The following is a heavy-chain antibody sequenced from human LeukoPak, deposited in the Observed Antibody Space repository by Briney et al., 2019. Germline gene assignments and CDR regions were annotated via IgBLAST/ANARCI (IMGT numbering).Heavy chain of an antibody. CDR2: ISSSSSYI. D-gene: IGHD5-12*01. V-gene: IGHV3-21*01. CDR3: ARYPHVAYGMDV. Sequence: GGSLRLSCAASGFTFSSYSMNWVRQAPGKGLEWVSSISSSSSYIYYADSVKGRFTISRDNAKNSLYLQMNSLRAKDTAVYYCARYPHVAYGMDVWGQGTTVTVSS. J-gene: IGHJ6*02. CDR1: GFTFSSYS.